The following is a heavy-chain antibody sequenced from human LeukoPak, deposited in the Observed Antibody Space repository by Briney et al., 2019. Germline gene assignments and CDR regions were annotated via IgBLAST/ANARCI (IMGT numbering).Heavy chain of an antibody. Sequence: GGSLRLSCAASGFPLSSYSINWVRQAPGKGLEWVSYISSSGSAIYYVDSVKGRFTVSRDNAKNSLFLQINSPRAEDTAVYYCVRVKGSYFDYWGQGALVTVSS. CDR1: GFPLSSYS. V-gene: IGHV3-48*01. J-gene: IGHJ4*02. CDR3: VRVKGSYFDY. D-gene: IGHD2-15*01. CDR2: ISSSGSAI.